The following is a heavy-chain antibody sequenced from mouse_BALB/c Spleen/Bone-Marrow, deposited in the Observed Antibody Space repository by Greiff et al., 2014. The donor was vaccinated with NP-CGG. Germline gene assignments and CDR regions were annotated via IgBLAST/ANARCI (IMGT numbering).Heavy chain of an antibody. J-gene: IGHJ3*01. CDR1: GYTFSSYW. V-gene: IGHV1-9*01. Sequence: QVQLQQSGAELMKPGASVKISCKATGYTFSSYWIEWVKQRPGHGLEWIGEILPGSGSTNYNEKFKGKATFTADTSSNTAYMQLSSLTSEDSAVYYCASFYGRFANWGQGTLVTVSA. CDR2: ILPGSGST. CDR3: ASFYGRFAN. D-gene: IGHD1-1*02.